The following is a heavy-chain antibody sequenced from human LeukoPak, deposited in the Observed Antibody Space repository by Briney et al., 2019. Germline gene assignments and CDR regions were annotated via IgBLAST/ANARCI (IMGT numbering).Heavy chain of an antibody. V-gene: IGHV4-59*01. CDR3: ARVRWGSFDY. CDR2: IYYSGST. J-gene: IGHJ4*02. D-gene: IGHD1-26*01. Sequence: PSETLSLTCTVSGGSISSYYWSWIRQPPGKGLEWIGYIYYSGSTNYNPSLKSRVTISVDTSKNQFSLKLSSVTAADTAAYYCARVRWGSFDYWGQGTLVTVSS. CDR1: GGSISSYY.